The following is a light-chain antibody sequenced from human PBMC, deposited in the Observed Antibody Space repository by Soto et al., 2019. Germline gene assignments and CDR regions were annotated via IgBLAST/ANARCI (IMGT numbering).Light chain of an antibody. CDR3: QEYNSWWT. CDR2: DAS. CDR1: QSMRIW. J-gene: IGKJ1*01. V-gene: IGKV1-5*01. Sequence: DVQMTQSPSTLSASVADRVPITFRASQSMRIWWAWCQQKSRKAPKLLIYDASKLESGVPSRFSGSGSGTQFTLTISNLQPDDIATYYCQEYNSWWTFGQGTKVDIK.